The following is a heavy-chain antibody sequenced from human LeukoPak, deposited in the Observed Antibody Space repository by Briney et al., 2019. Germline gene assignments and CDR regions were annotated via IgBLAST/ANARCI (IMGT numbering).Heavy chain of an antibody. CDR2: IKKDGSEK. V-gene: IGHV3-7*01. J-gene: IGHJ4*02. CDR3: AKVAKYYYGSETYYFFEH. D-gene: IGHD3-10*01. Sequence: GGSLRLSCAASGFTFSSYWMSWVRQAPGKGLEWVANIKKDGSEKYSVDSVKGRFTISRDNAKNSLYLQMNSLRVEDTAVFYCAKVAKYYYGSETYYFFEHWGQGTPVTASS. CDR1: GFTFSSYW.